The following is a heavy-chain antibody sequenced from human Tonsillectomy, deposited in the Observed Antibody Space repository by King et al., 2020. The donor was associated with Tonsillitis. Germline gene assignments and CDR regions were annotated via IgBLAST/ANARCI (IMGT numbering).Heavy chain of an antibody. J-gene: IGHJ6*03. D-gene: IGHD3-3*01. CDR2: IYTSGST. Sequence: QLQESGPGLVKPSQTLSLTCTVSGGSISSGSYYWSWIRQPAGKGLEWIGRIYTSGSTNYNPSLKSRVTISVDTSKNQFSLKLSSVTAADTAVYYCARGRGGKYDFWSGYSPGYYYYYMDVWGKGTTVTVSS. CDR1: GGSISSGSYY. CDR3: ARGRGGKYDFWSGYSPGYYYYYMDV. V-gene: IGHV4-61*02.